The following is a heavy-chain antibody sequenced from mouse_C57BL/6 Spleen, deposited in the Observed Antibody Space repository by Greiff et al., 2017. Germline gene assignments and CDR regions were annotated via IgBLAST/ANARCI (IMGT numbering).Heavy chain of an antibody. V-gene: IGHV1-52*01. J-gene: IGHJ4*01. D-gene: IGHD2-2*01. CDR3: ARGGLPSYYAMNY. CDR2: IDPSDSET. Sequence: VQLQQPGAELVRPGSSVKLSCKASGYTFPSSWMHWVKQRPIPGLEWIGNIDPSDSETHYHQKFKDKATLTVDKSSSTAYMQLSSLTSEDSAVYYWARGGLPSYYAMNYWNQATSVTVSS. CDR1: GYTFPSSW.